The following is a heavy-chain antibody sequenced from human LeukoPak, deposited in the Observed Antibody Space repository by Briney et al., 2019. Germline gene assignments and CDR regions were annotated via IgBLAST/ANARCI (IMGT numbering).Heavy chain of an antibody. Sequence: SETLSLTCAVYGGSFSGYYWSWIRQPPGKGLEWIGEINHSGSTNYNPSLKSRVTISVDTSKNQFSLKLSSVTAADTAVYYCARDRVSLGVVAASGSYYYYGMDVWGQGTTVTVSS. CDR1: GGSFSGYY. V-gene: IGHV4-34*01. CDR3: ARDRVSLGVVAASGSYYYYGMDV. J-gene: IGHJ6*02. CDR2: INHSGST. D-gene: IGHD2-15*01.